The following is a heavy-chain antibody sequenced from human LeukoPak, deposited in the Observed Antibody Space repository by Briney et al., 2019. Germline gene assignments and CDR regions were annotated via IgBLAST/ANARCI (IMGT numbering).Heavy chain of an antibody. D-gene: IGHD2-2*01. J-gene: IGHJ4*02. V-gene: IGHV5-51*01. CDR3: ARRDCSTSSCPFDY. CDR2: IYPDDSET. CDR1: GYSFTSYW. Sequence: GESLRISCKGSGYSFTSYWIAWVRQMPGKGLEWMGIIYPDDSETRYSPSFQGQVTVSADKSISTAYLQWSSLKASDTAMYYCARRDCSTSSCPFDYWARDPWSPSPQ.